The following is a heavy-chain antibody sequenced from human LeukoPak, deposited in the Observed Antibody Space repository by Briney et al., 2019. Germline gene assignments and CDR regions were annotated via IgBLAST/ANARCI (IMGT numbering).Heavy chain of an antibody. CDR2: IYYSGST. D-gene: IGHD5-18*01. CDR3: ARRVQLWSAFDY. CDR1: GGSISSSSYY. V-gene: IGHV4-39*01. J-gene: IGHJ4*02. Sequence: SETLSLTCTVSGGSISSSSYYWGWIRQPPGKGLEWIGSIYYSGSTYYNPSLKSRVTISVDTSKNQFSLKLSSVTAADTAVYYCARRVQLWSAFDYWGQGTLVTVSS.